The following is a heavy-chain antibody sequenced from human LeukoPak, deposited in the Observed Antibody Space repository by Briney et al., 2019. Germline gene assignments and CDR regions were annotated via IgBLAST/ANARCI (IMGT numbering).Heavy chain of an antibody. Sequence: GGSLRLSCAASGFTFSSYAMSWVRQAPGKGLEWVSAISGSGGSTYYADSVKGRFTISRDNSKNTLYLQMNSLKTEDTAVYYCTTDREELGSYYDYWGQGTLVTVSS. D-gene: IGHD1-26*01. CDR1: GFTFSSYA. J-gene: IGHJ4*02. CDR2: ISGSGGST. V-gene: IGHV3-23*01. CDR3: TTDREELGSYYDY.